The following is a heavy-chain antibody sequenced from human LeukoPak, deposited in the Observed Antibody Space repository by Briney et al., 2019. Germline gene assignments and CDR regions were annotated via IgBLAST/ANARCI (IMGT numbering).Heavy chain of an antibody. D-gene: IGHD2-2*01. J-gene: IGHJ4*02. Sequence: GGSLRLSCAASGFTFSRYSMNWVRQAPGKGLEWVSLLYSDGNTYYTDSVKGRFTISRDHSENTLYLQMNNLRAEDTALYYCARGKGYCSRTTCYLPFDYWGQGTLVTVSS. CDR3: ARGKGYCSRTTCYLPFDY. CDR1: GFTFSRYS. V-gene: IGHV3-66*01. CDR2: LYSDGNT.